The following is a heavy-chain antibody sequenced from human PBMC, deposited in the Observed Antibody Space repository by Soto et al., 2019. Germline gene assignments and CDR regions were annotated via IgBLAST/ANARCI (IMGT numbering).Heavy chain of an antibody. V-gene: IGHV3-33*01. Sequence: QVQLVASGGGVVQPGRSLRPSCAAPGFTFISYHMNGVARVQGKGLEWVAVIWNDGSNKFYADSVKGRFTISRDNSKNTLYLQMNSLRAEDTAVYYCARIGSWALNFDYWGQGTLVTVSS. J-gene: IGHJ4*02. CDR1: GFTFISYH. CDR3: ARIGSWALNFDY. CDR2: IWNDGSNK. D-gene: IGHD6-13*01.